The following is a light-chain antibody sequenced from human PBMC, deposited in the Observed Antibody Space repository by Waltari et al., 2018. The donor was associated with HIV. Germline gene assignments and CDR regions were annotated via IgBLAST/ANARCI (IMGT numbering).Light chain of an antibody. J-gene: IGLJ2*01. Sequence: QSALTQPPSASGSPGQSVTISCTGTSSDVGAYNYVSWFQQHPGKAPQLMIYDVTKRPSGVPDRFSGSKSGNTASLTVSGLQAEDEADYYCASHAGSKDVFGGGTRLTVL. CDR3: ASHAGSKDV. CDR2: DVT. V-gene: IGLV2-8*01. CDR1: SSDVGAYNY.